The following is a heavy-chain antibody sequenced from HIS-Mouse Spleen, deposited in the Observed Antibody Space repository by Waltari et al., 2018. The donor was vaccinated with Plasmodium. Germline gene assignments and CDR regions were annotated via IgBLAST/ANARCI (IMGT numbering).Heavy chain of an antibody. D-gene: IGHD6-13*01. CDR3: ARVLGYKAAAGTFVEYFQH. Sequence: QVQLVQSGAEVKKPGASVKVSCKASGYTFPGYYIQWVRQAPGQGLEWMGWINPNSGGTNYAQKFQGRVTMTRDTSISTAYMELSRLRSDDTAVYYCARVLGYKAAAGTFVEYFQHWGQGTLVTVSS. CDR1: GYTFPGYY. V-gene: IGHV1-2*02. CDR2: INPNSGGT. J-gene: IGHJ1*01.